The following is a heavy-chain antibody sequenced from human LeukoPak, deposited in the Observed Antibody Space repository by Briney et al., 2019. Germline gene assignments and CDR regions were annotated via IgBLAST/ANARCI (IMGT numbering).Heavy chain of an antibody. CDR1: GGSLSAYY. CDR2: VTHSGTN. CDR3: CVGYNWNDEVFDY. J-gene: IGHJ4*02. Sequence: PSETLSLTCAVYGGSLSAYYLSWIRQPPGKGLEWMGEVTHSGTNNYNPSLKRRLTIPIDTYSKHLSLTLNYVPAADPAVCYCCVGYNWNDEVFDYWGQGTLLTVSS. V-gene: IGHV4-34*03. D-gene: IGHD1-20*01.